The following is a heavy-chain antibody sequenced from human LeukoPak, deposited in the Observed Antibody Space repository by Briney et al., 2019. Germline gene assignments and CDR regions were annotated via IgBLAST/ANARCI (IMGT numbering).Heavy chain of an antibody. CDR3: ARVLGIAAAGTGYYGMDV. CDR1: GGTFSSYA. Sequence: SVKVSCKASGGTFSSYAISWVRQAPGQGLEWMGGIIPIFGTANYAQKFQGRVTITADESTSTAYMELSSLRSEDTAVYYCARVLGIAAAGTGYYGMDVWGQGTTVTVSS. J-gene: IGHJ6*02. D-gene: IGHD6-13*01. CDR2: IIPIFGTA. V-gene: IGHV1-69*13.